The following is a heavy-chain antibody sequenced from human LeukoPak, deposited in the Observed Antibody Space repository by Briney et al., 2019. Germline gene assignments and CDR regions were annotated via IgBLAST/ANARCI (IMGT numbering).Heavy chain of an antibody. Sequence: GWSLRLSCAASGFTFSSYGMHWVRQGPGKGLEWVAIISYDGRNNRYSDSVNGGFIISSENSKNTLHLQMNSLRAEDTSVYYCAKLGFDSSGAHTLFDHWGQGTQVTVSS. CDR3: AKLGFDSSGAHTLFDH. V-gene: IGHV3-30*18. J-gene: IGHJ4*02. CDR2: ISYDGRNN. D-gene: IGHD3-22*01. CDR1: GFTFSSYG.